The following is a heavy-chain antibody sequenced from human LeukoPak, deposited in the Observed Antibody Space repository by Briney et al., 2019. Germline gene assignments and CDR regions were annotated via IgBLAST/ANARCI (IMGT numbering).Heavy chain of an antibody. CDR1: GFTVSSNY. J-gene: IGHJ4*02. CDR3: ARHFCSSTSCSN. Sequence: PGGSLRLSCAASGFTVSSNYMSWVRQAPGKGLEWVSVIYSCGSTYYADSVKGRFTISRDNSKNTLYLQMNSLRAEDTAVYYCARHFCSSTSCSNWGQGTLVTVSS. CDR2: IYSCGST. V-gene: IGHV3-66*04. D-gene: IGHD2-2*01.